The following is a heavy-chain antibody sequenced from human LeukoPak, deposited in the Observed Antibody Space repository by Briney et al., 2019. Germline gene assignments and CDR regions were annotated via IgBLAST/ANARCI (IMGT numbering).Heavy chain of an antibody. Sequence: SETLSLTCTVSGGSISSGGYYWSWIRQHPGKDLEWIGYIYYSGSTYHNPSLKSRVTISVDTSKNQFSLKLSSVTAADTAVYYCARESSSSCLDYWGQGTLVTVSS. D-gene: IGHD6-6*01. J-gene: IGHJ4*02. CDR1: GGSISSGGYY. CDR3: ARESSSSCLDY. CDR2: IYYSGST. V-gene: IGHV4-31*03.